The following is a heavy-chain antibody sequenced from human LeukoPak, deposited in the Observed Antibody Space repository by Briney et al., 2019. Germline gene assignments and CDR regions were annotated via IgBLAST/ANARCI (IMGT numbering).Heavy chain of an antibody. CDR1: GESFSGSY. J-gene: IGHJ6*02. D-gene: IGHD1-26*01. CDR3: ARGGGSSSYYYGMDV. Sequence: SETLSLTCAVYGESFSGSYWTWIRQPPGEGLEWIGEINHSGSTNYNPSLKSRVTISVDTSKNQFSLKLSSVTAADTAVYYCARGGGSSSYYYGMDVWGQGTTVTVPS. CDR2: INHSGST. V-gene: IGHV4-34*01.